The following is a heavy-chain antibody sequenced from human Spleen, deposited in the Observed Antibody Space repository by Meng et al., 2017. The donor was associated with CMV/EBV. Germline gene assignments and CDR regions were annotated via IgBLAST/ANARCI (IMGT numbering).Heavy chain of an antibody. J-gene: IGHJ6*02. D-gene: IGHD3-3*01. V-gene: IGHV1-18*01. Sequence: ASVKVSCKASGYTFTSYGISWVRQAPGQGLEWMGWISAYNGNTNYAQKLQGRVTMTPDTSTSTAYMELRSLRSDDTAVYYCAFGVFTGFRDGMDVWGQGTTVTVSS. CDR3: AFGVFTGFRDGMDV. CDR1: GYTFTSYG. CDR2: ISAYNGNT.